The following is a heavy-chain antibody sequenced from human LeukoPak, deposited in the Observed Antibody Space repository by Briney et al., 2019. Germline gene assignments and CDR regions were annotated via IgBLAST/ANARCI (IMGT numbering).Heavy chain of an antibody. CDR3: ARSAEVVVAMVRGVIPFDY. CDR1: GGTFSSYA. V-gene: IGHV1-69*13. D-gene: IGHD3-10*01. J-gene: IGHJ4*02. Sequence: SVKVSCKASGGTFSSYAISWVRQAPGQGLEWMGGIIPIFGTANYAQKFQGRVTITADESTGTAYMELSSLRSEDTAVYYCARSAEVVVAMVRGVIPFDYWGQGTLVTVSS. CDR2: IIPIFGTA.